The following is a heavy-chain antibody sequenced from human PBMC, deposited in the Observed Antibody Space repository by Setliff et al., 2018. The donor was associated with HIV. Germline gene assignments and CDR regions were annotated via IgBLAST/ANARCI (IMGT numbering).Heavy chain of an antibody. CDR2: ISYDGSDK. D-gene: IGHD6-13*01. CDR3: ATLSSNWHLDY. CDR1: GFAFDNYC. J-gene: IGHJ4*02. V-gene: IGHV3-30*03. Sequence: GGSLRLSCAASGFAFDNYCMTWVRQAPGKGLEWVAVISYDGSDKYYADSVKGRFTISRDNSKNTVYLQMNSLRAEDTAVYYCATLSSNWHLDYWGQGTLVTVSS.